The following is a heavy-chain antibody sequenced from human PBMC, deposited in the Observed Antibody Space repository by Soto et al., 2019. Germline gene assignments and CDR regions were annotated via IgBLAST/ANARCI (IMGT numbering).Heavy chain of an antibody. V-gene: IGHV3-30*18. J-gene: IGHJ5*02. D-gene: IGHD1-26*01. CDR1: GFTFSDYA. CDR3: AKDLVGATPYNWLDP. CDR2: VSYNGSAK. Sequence: GGSLRLSCAASGFTFSDYAMHWVRQAPGKGLEWVAVVSYNGSAKYHADSVKGRFTISRDNSKNTLYLQMNSLRAEDTAVYYCAKDLVGATPYNWLDPWGQGTLVTVSS.